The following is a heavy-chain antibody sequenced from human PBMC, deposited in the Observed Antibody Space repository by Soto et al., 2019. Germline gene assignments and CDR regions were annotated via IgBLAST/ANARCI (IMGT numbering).Heavy chain of an antibody. CDR1: GGSVSNDNLY. D-gene: IGHD3-16*01. CDR3: ARGLTMGQLPSHFDH. J-gene: IGHJ5*02. Sequence: SGTLSLTCTVSGGSVSNDNLYWGWIRQPPGKGLEWIGYVHSSGITNYNPSLKRRVTISVDTSRNQFSLRLSSVTAADTAVYYCARGLTMGQLPSHFDHWGQGTLVTV. CDR2: VHSSGIT. V-gene: IGHV4-61*01.